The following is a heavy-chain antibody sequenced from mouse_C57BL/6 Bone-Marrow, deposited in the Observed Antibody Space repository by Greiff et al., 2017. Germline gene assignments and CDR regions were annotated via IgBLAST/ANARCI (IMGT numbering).Heavy chain of an antibody. D-gene: IGHD2-3*01. CDR1: GYTFTSYW. CDR3: ARGGGYWAWVAY. J-gene: IGHJ3*01. V-gene: IGHV1-50*01. CDR2: IDPSDSYT. Sequence: QVQLQQPGAELVKPGASVKLSCKASGYTFTSYWMQWVKQRPGQGLEWIGEIDPSDSYTNYNQKFKGKATLTVDTSSSTAYMQLSSLTSEDYAVYYWARGGGYWAWVAYWGQGTLVTVSA.